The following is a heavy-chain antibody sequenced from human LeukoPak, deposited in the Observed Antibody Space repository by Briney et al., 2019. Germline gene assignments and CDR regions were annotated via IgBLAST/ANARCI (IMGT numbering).Heavy chain of an antibody. D-gene: IGHD2-21*02. V-gene: IGHV4-38-2*01. CDR3: ARDQAYCGGDCYFDF. J-gene: IGHJ4*02. CDR1: DYSISSAYY. CDR2: IYHSGST. Sequence: KRSETLSLTCAVSDYSISSAYYWGWIRQPPGKGLEWIGSIYHSGSTDYNPSLKSRVTISVDTSKNQFSLKLRSVTAADTAVYYCARDQAYCGGDCYFDFWGQGTLVTVSS.